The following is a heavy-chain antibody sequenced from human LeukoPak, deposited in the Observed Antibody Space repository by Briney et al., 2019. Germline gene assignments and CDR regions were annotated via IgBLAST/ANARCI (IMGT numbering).Heavy chain of an antibody. D-gene: IGHD3-9*01. CDR1: GFTFSSYA. J-gene: IGHJ4*02. CDR2: ISGSGGST. CDR3: ASQGRGYYNGVDY. Sequence: PGGSLRLSCAASGFTFSSYAMSWVRQAPGKGLEWVSAISGSGGSTYYADSVKGRFTVSRDNSKNTLYLQMNSLRAEDTAVYYCASQGRGYYNGVDYWGQGTLVTVSS. V-gene: IGHV3-23*01.